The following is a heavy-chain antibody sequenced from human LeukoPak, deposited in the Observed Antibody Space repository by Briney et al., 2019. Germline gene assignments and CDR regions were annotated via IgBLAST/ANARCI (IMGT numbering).Heavy chain of an antibody. CDR1: GGSISSYY. D-gene: IGHD6-13*01. V-gene: IGHV4-59*01. J-gene: IGHJ4*02. CDR3: ARGIDRIAARTYYFDY. CDR2: IYYSGST. Sequence: SETLSLTCTVSGGSISSYYWSWIRQPPGKGLEWIGYIYYSGSTNYNPSLKSRVTISADTSKNQFSLKLSSVTAADTAVYYCARGIDRIAARTYYFDYWGQGTLVTVSS.